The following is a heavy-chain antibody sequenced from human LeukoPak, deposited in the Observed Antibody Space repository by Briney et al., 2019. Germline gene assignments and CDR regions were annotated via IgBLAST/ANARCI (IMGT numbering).Heavy chain of an antibody. J-gene: IGHJ4*02. CDR3: ARVITMIVWD. CDR2: IYYSGST. V-gene: IGHV4-59*01. D-gene: IGHD3-22*01. Sequence: SETLSLTCTVSGGSISSYYWSWIRQPPGKGLEWIGYIYYSGSTNYNPSLKSRVTISVDTSKNQFSLKLSSVTAADTAVYYCARVITMIVWDWGQGTLVTVSS. CDR1: GGSISSYY.